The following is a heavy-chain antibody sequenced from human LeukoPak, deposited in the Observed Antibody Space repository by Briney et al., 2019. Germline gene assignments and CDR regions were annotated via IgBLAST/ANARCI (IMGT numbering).Heavy chain of an antibody. CDR3: AKTTVYSSSWYYFDY. CDR1: GFTFSSYG. CDR2: ISYDGSNK. V-gene: IGHV3-30*18. Sequence: GRSLRLSCAASGFTFSSYGMHWVRQAPGKGLEWVAVISYDGSNKYYADSVKGRFTISRDNSKNTLYLQMNSLGAEDTAVYYCAKTTVYSSSWYYFDYWGQGTLVTVSS. D-gene: IGHD6-13*01. J-gene: IGHJ4*02.